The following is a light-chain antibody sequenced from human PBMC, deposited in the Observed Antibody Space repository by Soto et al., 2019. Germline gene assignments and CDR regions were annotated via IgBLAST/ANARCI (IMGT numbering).Light chain of an antibody. CDR2: KAS. CDR3: QHYNSYSWT. Sequence: DIQMTQSPSTLSASVGDRVTITCRASQSISSWLAWYQQKPGKAPKLLIYKASSLESGVPSRFSGSESGTEFTLTISSLQPDDFATYYCQHYNSYSWTFGQGTEVEIK. CDR1: QSISSW. J-gene: IGKJ1*01. V-gene: IGKV1-5*03.